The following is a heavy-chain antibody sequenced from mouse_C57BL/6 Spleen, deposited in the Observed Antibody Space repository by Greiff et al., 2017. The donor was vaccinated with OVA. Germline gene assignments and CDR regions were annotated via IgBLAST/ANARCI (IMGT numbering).Heavy chain of an antibody. V-gene: IGHV1-50*01. CDR3: ARKTTVVAYYFDY. CDR2: IDPSDSYT. J-gene: IGHJ2*01. CDR1: GYTFTSYW. D-gene: IGHD1-1*01. Sequence: QVQLKQPGAELVKPGASVKLSCKASGYTFTSYWMQWVKQRPGQGLEWIGEIDPSDSYTNYNQKFKGKATLTVDTSSSTAYMQLSSLTSEDSAVYYCARKTTVVAYYFDYWGQGTTLTVSS.